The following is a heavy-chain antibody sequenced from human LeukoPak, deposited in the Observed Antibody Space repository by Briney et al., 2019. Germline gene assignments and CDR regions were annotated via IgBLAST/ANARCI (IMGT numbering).Heavy chain of an antibody. CDR2: ISSDGGRT. CDR3: EIKLTSGKLN. Sequence: GGSLRLSCAASGLSFGSYVMSWVRQAPGKGLEWVSAISSDGGRTYCADSAKGRFTISRDNSKNTLYLQVNSLRAEDTAVYYCEIKLTSGKLNWGQGILVTVSS. V-gene: IGHV3-23*01. D-gene: IGHD3-10*01. CDR1: GLSFGSYV. J-gene: IGHJ4*02.